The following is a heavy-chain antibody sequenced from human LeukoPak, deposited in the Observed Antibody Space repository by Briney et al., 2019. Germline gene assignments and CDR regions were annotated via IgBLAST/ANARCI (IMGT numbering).Heavy chain of an antibody. CDR2: ISYDGSNK. D-gene: IGHD3-22*01. J-gene: IGHJ4*02. CDR3: ARDRKKADSSGLLH. V-gene: IGHV3-30*04. CDR1: GFTFSSYA. Sequence: GRSLRLSCAASGFTFSSYAMHWVRQAPGKGLEWVAVISYDGSNKYYADPVKGRFTISRDNSKNTLYLQMNSLRAEDTAVYYCARDRKKADSSGLLHWGQGTLVTVSS.